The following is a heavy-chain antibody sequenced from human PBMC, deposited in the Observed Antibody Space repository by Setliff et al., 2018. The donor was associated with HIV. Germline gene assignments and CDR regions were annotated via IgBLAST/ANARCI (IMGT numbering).Heavy chain of an antibody. CDR1: GGSISSNNYY. CDR3: ARIVRWELVATSTFFYYYMDV. D-gene: IGHD1-26*01. V-gene: IGHV4-39*01. Sequence: SETLSLTCTVSGGSISSNNYYWGWIRQPPGKGLEWIGSINYTGSTHHNPSLESRVATSVDTSKNQFSLKLSSVTAADTAVYYCARIVRWELVATSTFFYYYMDVWGKGTTVTVSS. CDR2: INYTGST. J-gene: IGHJ6*03.